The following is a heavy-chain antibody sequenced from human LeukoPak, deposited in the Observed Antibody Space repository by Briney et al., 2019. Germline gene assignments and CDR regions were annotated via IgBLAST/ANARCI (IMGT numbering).Heavy chain of an antibody. CDR1: GFTFNSYN. Sequence: GALRLSCAASGFTFNSYNMNWVRQAPGKGLEWVSYISGSSNTIYYADSVKGRFTISRDNAKNSLFLQMNSLRSEDTAVYYCARVTAAAGTFRFDYWGQGTLVTVSS. CDR2: ISGSSNTI. J-gene: IGHJ4*02. V-gene: IGHV3-48*01. CDR3: ARVTAAAGTFRFDY. D-gene: IGHD6-13*01.